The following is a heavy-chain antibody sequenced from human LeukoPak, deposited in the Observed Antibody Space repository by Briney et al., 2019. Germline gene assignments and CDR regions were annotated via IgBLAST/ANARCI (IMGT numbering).Heavy chain of an antibody. V-gene: IGHV3-23*01. Sequence: GGSLRLSCAASGFTFSSYGMSWVRQAPGKGLEWVSAISGSCGSTYYADSVKGRFTISRDNSKNTLYLQMNSLRAEDPAVYYCAKYLAMVRGVTPTQIDYWGQGTLVTVSS. CDR2: ISGSCGST. J-gene: IGHJ4*02. D-gene: IGHD3-10*01. CDR3: AKYLAMVRGVTPTQIDY. CDR1: GFTFSSYG.